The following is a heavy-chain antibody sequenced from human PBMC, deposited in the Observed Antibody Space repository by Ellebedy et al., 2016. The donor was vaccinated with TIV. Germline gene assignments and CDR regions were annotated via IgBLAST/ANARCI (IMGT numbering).Heavy chain of an antibody. D-gene: IGHD3-16*01. CDR3: ARDGRLGESPPMDV. CDR1: GGSFSGYY. CDR2: INHSGST. V-gene: IGHV4-34*01. Sequence: SETLSLXXAVYGGSFSGYYWSWIRQPPGKGLEWIGEINHSGSTNYNPSLKSRVTISVDTSKNQFSLKLSSVTAADTAVYYCARDGRLGESPPMDVWGQGTTVTVSS. J-gene: IGHJ6*02.